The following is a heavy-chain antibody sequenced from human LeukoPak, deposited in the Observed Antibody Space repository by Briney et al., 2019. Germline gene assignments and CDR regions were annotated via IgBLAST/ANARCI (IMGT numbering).Heavy chain of an antibody. CDR3: ARGQSWNYHPDAFDI. V-gene: IGHV3-23*01. D-gene: IGHD1-7*01. Sequence: PGGSLRLSCVASRFTFSTYTMNWIRQAPGKGLEWVSGSIGSGGSAFYADSVKGRFSISRDTSKNTLFLHMNNLRAGDTAVYYCARGQSWNYHPDAFDIWGQGTMVTVSS. J-gene: IGHJ3*02. CDR1: RFTFSTYT. CDR2: SIGSGGSA.